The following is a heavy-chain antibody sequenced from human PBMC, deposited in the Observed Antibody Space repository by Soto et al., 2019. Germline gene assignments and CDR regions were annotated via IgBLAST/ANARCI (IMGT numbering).Heavy chain of an antibody. Sequence: QVQLVQSGAEVKKPGASVKVSCKASGYACTSYGISWVRQAPGQGLEWMGWISAYNGNTKYAQKLQGRVTMTTDTSTSTADMELRSLRSDDTAVYYCARDAALGMNDYWGQGTLVTVSS. D-gene: IGHD1-20*01. J-gene: IGHJ4*02. CDR2: ISAYNGNT. CDR3: ARDAALGMNDY. V-gene: IGHV1-18*01. CDR1: GYACTSYG.